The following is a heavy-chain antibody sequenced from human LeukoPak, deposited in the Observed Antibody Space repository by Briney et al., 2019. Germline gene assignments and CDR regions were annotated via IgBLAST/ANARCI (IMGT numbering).Heavy chain of an antibody. CDR3: ASVNYYNSSGYYINWFDP. CDR2: IIPIFGTA. D-gene: IGHD3-22*01. Sequence: ASVKVSCKASGGTFISYAISWVRQAPGQGLEWMGGIIPIFGTANYAQKLQGRVTMTTDTSTSTAYMELRSLRSDDTAVYYCASVNYYNSSGYYINWFDPWGQGTLVTVSS. V-gene: IGHV1-69*05. CDR1: GGTFISYA. J-gene: IGHJ5*02.